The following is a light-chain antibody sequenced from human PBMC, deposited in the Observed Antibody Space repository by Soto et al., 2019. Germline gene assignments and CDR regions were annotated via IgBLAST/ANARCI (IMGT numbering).Light chain of an antibody. CDR1: TGDVTSGLY. J-gene: IGLJ2*01. CDR3: LLYYSGVNV. V-gene: IGLV7-46*01. CDR2: DTS. Sequence: QAVGTQEPTLNVSPGGTVTHKCGSSTGDVTSGLYPYWFQQKPGQAPRTLIYDTSNKHSWTPARFSGSLLGGKAALTLSGAQPEDEAEYYCLLYYSGVNVFGGGTQLTVL.